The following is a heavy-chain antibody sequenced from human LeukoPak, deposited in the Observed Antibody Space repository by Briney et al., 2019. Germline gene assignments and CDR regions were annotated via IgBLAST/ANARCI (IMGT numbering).Heavy chain of an antibody. Sequence: SETLSLTCTVSDGSISSYYWSWIRQPPGKGLEWIGYIYNSGSTNYNPSLKSRVTISVDTSKNQFSLKLSSVTAADTAVYYCARRNYDILTGYYPFDPWGQGTLVTVSS. V-gene: IGHV4-4*08. D-gene: IGHD3-9*01. CDR1: DGSISSYY. J-gene: IGHJ5*02. CDR2: IYNSGST. CDR3: ARRNYDILTGYYPFDP.